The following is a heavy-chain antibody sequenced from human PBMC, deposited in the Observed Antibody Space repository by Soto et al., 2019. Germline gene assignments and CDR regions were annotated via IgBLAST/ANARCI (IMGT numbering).Heavy chain of an antibody. CDR1: GVPIRSYF. Sequence: SETLSLTCTVSGVPIRSYFWTWIRQPPGKGLEWIGFAYHSADANYNPSLRNRAAISTDPAKRQFSLRLSSVTAADTALYYCAGSKNRGVTVDYWGQGALVTVSS. J-gene: IGHJ4*02. V-gene: IGHV4-59*13. D-gene: IGHD3-10*01. CDR3: AGSKNRGVTVDY. CDR2: AYHSADA.